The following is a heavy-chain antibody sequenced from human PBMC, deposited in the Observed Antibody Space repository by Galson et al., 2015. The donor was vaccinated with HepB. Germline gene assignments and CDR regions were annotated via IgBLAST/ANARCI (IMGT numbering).Heavy chain of an antibody. J-gene: IGHJ3*02. CDR2: ISTNEATI. CDR3: SKTKFGSGAYWTFDI. V-gene: IGHV3-48*04. CDR1: DSTFSSYT. Sequence: SRRLSCAASDSTFSSYTMNWVRQTPGKGLQRVSYISTNEATIHYADSVKGRFTIARDNAKNTMWLQMDSLKAEDTAVYYCSKTKFGSGAYWTFDIWGQGTLVTVSS. D-gene: IGHD4/OR15-4a*01.